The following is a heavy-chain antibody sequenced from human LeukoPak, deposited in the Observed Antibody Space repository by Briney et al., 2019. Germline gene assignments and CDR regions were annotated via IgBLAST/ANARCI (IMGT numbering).Heavy chain of an antibody. V-gene: IGHV3-53*01. CDR3: ARDMLYYDYVWGSYRSVAFDI. Sequence: GGSLRLSCAASGFTVSSNYMSWVRQAPGKGLEWVSVIYSGGSTYYADSVKGRFTISRGNSKNTLYLQMNSLRAEDTAVYYCARDMLYYDYVWGSYRSVAFDIWGQGTMVTVSS. D-gene: IGHD3-16*02. CDR2: IYSGGST. J-gene: IGHJ3*02. CDR1: GFTVSSNY.